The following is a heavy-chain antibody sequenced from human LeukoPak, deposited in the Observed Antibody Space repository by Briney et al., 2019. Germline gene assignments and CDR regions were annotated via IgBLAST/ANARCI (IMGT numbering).Heavy chain of an antibody. CDR3: ARGPNDFWSGYLDY. J-gene: IGHJ4*02. Sequence: ASVKVSCKASGYTFTSYGISWVRQAPGQGLEWMGWINPNSGGTNYAQKFQGRVTMTRDTSISTAYMELSRLRSDDTAVYYCARGPNDFWSGYLDYWGQGTLVTVSS. V-gene: IGHV1-2*02. CDR2: INPNSGGT. D-gene: IGHD3-3*01. CDR1: GYTFTSYG.